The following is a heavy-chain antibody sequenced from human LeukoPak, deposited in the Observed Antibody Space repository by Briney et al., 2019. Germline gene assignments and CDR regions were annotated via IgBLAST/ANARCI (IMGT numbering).Heavy chain of an antibody. CDR3: ARVAAYGGNVNPFDY. V-gene: IGHV3-23*01. Sequence: GGSLTLSCAASGFTFSSYAMSWVRQAPGKGLEWVSVITSGGSTYYADSVKGRFTISRDNSQNTQYLQLNSLRAEDTAVYYCARVAAYGGNVNPFDYWGQGTLVTVSS. D-gene: IGHD4-23*01. J-gene: IGHJ4*02. CDR2: ITSGGST. CDR1: GFTFSSYA.